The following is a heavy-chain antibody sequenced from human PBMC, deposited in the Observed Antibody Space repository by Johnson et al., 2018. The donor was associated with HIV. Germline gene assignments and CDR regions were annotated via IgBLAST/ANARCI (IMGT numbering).Heavy chain of an antibody. CDR3: AIGRGEFPRHAFDI. CDR1: GFTFSNYD. Sequence: VQLVESGGGLIQPGGSLRLSCAASGFTFSNYDMYWVRQATGKGLEWVSGIGTAGDTHYADSLKGRFTISKDNSRNTLFLHMNSLRADDTAVYYCAIGRGEFPRHAFDIWGQGTMVTVSS. J-gene: IGHJ3*02. D-gene: IGHD3-10*01. CDR2: IGTAGDT. V-gene: IGHV3-13*01.